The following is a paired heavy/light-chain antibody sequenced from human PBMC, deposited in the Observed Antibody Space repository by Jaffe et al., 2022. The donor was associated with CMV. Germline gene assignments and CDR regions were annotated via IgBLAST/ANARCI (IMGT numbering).Light chain of an antibody. V-gene: IGKV1-12*01. CDR2: AAS. Sequence: DIQMTQSPSSVSASVGDRVTITCRASQGISSWLAWYQQKPGKAPKLLIYAASSLQSGVPSRFSGSGSGTDFTLTISSLQPEDFATYYCQQANSFPQKVTFGGGTKVEIK. CDR1: QGISSW. CDR3: QQANSFPQKVT. J-gene: IGKJ4*01.
Heavy chain of an antibody. CDR2: IYYSGST. V-gene: IGHV4-59*01. J-gene: IGHJ4*02. CDR3: ARVYEAYCGGDCYSFSYYFDY. Sequence: QVQLQESGPGLVKPSETLSLTCTVSGGSISSYYWSWIRQPPGKGLEWIGYIYYSGSTNYNPSLKSRVTISVDTSKNQFSLKLSSVTAADTAVYYCARVYEAYCGGDCYSFSYYFDYWGQGTLVTVSS. CDR1: GGSISSYY. D-gene: IGHD2-21*02.